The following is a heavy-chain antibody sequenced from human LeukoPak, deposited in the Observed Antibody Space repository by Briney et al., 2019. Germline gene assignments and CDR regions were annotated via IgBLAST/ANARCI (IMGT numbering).Heavy chain of an antibody. V-gene: IGHV3-30*04. Sequence: QPGGSLRLSCAASGFTFSSYAMHWVRQAPGKGLEWVAVISYDGSNKYYADSVKGRFTISRDNSKNTLYLQMNSLRAEDTAVYYCARAVDTAMVTPIDYWGQGTLVTVSS. CDR1: GFTFSSYA. CDR2: ISYDGSNK. D-gene: IGHD5-18*01. CDR3: ARAVDTAMVTPIDY. J-gene: IGHJ4*02.